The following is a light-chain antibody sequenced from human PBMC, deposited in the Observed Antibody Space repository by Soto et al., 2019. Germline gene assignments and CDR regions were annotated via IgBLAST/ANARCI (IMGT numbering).Light chain of an antibody. Sequence: DIQMTQSPSTLSASVGDRVTMTCRASQSITGWLAWFQQKPGKAPKLLISKASSLQSGVPSRFSGSGSGTDFTLTIRSLQPDDFATYYCQQYNPYSPWTFGQGTKGDIK. CDR2: KAS. CDR1: QSITGW. V-gene: IGKV1-5*03. J-gene: IGKJ1*01. CDR3: QQYNPYSPWT.